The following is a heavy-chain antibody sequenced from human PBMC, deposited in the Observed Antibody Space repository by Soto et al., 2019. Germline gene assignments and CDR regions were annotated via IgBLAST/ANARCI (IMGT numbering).Heavy chain of an antibody. CDR3: TTDQVSGWYYYYGMDV. D-gene: IGHD6-19*01. Sequence: GGSLRLSCAASGFTFSNAWMNWVRQAPGKGLEWVGRIKSKTDGGTTDYAAPVKGRFTISRDDSKNTLYLQMNSLKTEDTAVYYCTTDQVSGWYYYYGMDVWGQGTTVTVSS. CDR1: GFTFSNAW. V-gene: IGHV3-15*07. J-gene: IGHJ6*02. CDR2: IKSKTDGGTT.